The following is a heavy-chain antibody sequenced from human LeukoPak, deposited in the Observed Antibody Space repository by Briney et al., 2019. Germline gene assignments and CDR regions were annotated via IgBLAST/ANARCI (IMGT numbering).Heavy chain of an antibody. J-gene: IGHJ6*03. CDR1: GGSFSGYY. CDR3: ARGRPRIYYYYMDV. Sequence: SETLSLTCAVYGGSFSGYYWSWIRQPPGKGLEWIGEINHSGSTNYSPSLKSRVTISVDTSKNQFSLKLSSVTAADTAVYYCARGRPRIYYYYMDVWGKGTTVTVSS. D-gene: IGHD2-15*01. V-gene: IGHV4-34*01. CDR2: INHSGST.